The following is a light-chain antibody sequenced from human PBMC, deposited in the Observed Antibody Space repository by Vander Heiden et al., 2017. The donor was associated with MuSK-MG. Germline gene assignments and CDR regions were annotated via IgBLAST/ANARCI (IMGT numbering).Light chain of an antibody. V-gene: IGKV3-15*01. Sequence: EIVMTQSPATLSVSPGERATLSCRASQSVSSNLAWYQQKPGQAPRLLIYGASTRDTGIPARLSGSGNGTEFTLTISSRQSEDFAVYYCQQNKNWPPWTFGQRTKVEIK. CDR3: QQNKNWPPWT. J-gene: IGKJ1*01. CDR1: QSVSSN. CDR2: GAS.